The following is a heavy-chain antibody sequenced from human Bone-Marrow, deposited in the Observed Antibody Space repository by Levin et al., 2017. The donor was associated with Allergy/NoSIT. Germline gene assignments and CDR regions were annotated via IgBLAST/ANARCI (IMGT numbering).Heavy chain of an antibody. J-gene: IGHJ4*02. Sequence: SQTLSLSCAISGDSVSSDIATWNWIRQSPSRGLEWLGRTYYRSRWYNDYAASVESRITIKADTSKNHFSLQLNSMAPDDTAVYFCARERLQLRFDYWGPGNLVTVSS. CDR3: ARERLQLRFDY. CDR1: GDSVSSDIAT. V-gene: IGHV6-1*01. D-gene: IGHD2-2*01. CDR2: TYYRSRWYN.